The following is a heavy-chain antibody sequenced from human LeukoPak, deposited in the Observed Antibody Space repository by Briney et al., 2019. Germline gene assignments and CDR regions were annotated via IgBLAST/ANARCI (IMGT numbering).Heavy chain of an antibody. Sequence: SETLSLTCAVSGDSVSSIGYYWTWIRQLPGKGPEWVGYIYHSGNTQYNPSLKSRLTISVDTSKNEFSLKLSSVTAADTAVYYCARDRGSGLRYFDYWGQGTLVTVSS. V-gene: IGHV4-31*11. J-gene: IGHJ4*02. CDR2: IYHSGNT. CDR3: ARDRGSGLRYFDY. CDR1: GDSVSSIGYY. D-gene: IGHD3-22*01.